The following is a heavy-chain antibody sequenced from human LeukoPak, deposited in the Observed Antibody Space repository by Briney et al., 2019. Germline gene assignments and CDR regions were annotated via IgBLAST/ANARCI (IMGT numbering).Heavy chain of an antibody. J-gene: IGHJ3*02. Sequence: GGPLRLSCAASGFTFSSYGMHWVRQAPGKGLEWVAVIWYDGSNKYYADSVKGRFTISRDNSKNTLYLQMNSLGVEDTAVYYCAVEYNSSPYAFDIWGQGTKVTVSS. CDR3: AVEYNSSPYAFDI. CDR2: IWYDGSNK. V-gene: IGHV3-33*01. D-gene: IGHD2/OR15-2a*01. CDR1: GFTFSSYG.